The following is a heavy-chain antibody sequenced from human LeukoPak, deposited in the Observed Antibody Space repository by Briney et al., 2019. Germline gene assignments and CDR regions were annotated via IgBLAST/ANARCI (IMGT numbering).Heavy chain of an antibody. V-gene: IGHV3-74*01. CDR1: GFTFSRYW. Sequence: GGSLRLSCAASGFTFSRYWMHWVRQAPGTGLVWVSRINPDGSRTDYADSVKGRFTISRDNAKNALFLQTNSLRAEDTAVYYCATDLSGSSDYWGQGTLVTVSS. CDR2: INPDGSRT. J-gene: IGHJ4*02. D-gene: IGHD3-10*01. CDR3: ATDLSGSSDY.